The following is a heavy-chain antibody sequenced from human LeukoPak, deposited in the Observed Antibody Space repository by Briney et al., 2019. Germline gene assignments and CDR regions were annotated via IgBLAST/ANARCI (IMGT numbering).Heavy chain of an antibody. CDR1: GGSISSYY. V-gene: IGHV4-39*07. Sequence: SETLSLTCTVSGGSISSYYWGWIRQPPGKGLEWIGSIYYSGSTYYNPSLKSRVTISVDTSKNQFSLKLSSVTAADTAVYYCARDTATSRVGLRYSSSSVAFDIWGQGTMVTVSS. D-gene: IGHD6-6*01. J-gene: IGHJ3*02. CDR2: IYYSGST. CDR3: ARDTATSRVGLRYSSSSVAFDI.